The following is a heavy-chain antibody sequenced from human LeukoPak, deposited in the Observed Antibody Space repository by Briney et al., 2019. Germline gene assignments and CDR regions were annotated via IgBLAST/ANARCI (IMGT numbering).Heavy chain of an antibody. CDR1: GFTFGSYA. CDR3: AKDRRDSSGNFDY. D-gene: IGHD3-22*01. J-gene: IGHJ4*02. Sequence: GGSLRLSCAASGFTFGSYAMSWVRQAPGKGLEWVSAISGSGGSTYYADSVKGRFTISRDNSKNTLYLQMNSLRAEDTAVYYCAKDRRDSSGNFDYWGQGTLVTVSS. V-gene: IGHV3-23*01. CDR2: ISGSGGST.